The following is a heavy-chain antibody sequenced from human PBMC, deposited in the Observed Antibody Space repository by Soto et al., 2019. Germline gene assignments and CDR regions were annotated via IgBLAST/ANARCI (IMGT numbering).Heavy chain of an antibody. J-gene: IGHJ5*02. CDR1: GGSISSGDYY. CDR2: IYYSGST. D-gene: IGHD3-10*01. Sequence: SETLSLTCTVSGGSISSGDYYWSWIRQPPGKGLEWIGYIYYSGSTYYNPSLKSRVTISVDTSKNQFSLKLSPVTAADTAVYYCARDNGSGSYLPWFDPWGQGTLVTVSS. CDR3: ARDNGSGSYLPWFDP. V-gene: IGHV4-30-4*01.